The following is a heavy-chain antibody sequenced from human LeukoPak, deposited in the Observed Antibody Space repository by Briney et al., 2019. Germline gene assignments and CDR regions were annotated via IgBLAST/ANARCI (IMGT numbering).Heavy chain of an antibody. J-gene: IGHJ5*02. CDR1: GFTFSSYG. V-gene: IGHV3-30*18. CDR3: AKDGIAAAGTPFDP. D-gene: IGHD6-13*01. CDR2: ISYDGSNK. Sequence: GGSLRLSCAASGFTFSSYGMHWVRQAPGKGLEWVAVISYDGSNKYYADSVKGRFTISRDNSKNTLYLQMNSLRAEDTAVYYCAKDGIAAAGTPFDPWGQGTLVTVSS.